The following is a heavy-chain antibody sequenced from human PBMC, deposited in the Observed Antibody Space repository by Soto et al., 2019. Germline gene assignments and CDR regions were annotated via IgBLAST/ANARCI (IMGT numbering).Heavy chain of an antibody. CDR1: GYTLTELS. V-gene: IGHV1-24*01. Sequence: SVKVSCKVSGYTLTELSMHWVRQAPGKGLEWMGGFDPEDGETIYAQKFQGRVTMTEDTSTDTAYMELSSLRSEDTAVYYCATVSPPSLERRRGVLDAFDIWGQGTMVTVSS. CDR3: ATVSPPSLERRRGVLDAFDI. D-gene: IGHD1-1*01. CDR2: FDPEDGET. J-gene: IGHJ3*02.